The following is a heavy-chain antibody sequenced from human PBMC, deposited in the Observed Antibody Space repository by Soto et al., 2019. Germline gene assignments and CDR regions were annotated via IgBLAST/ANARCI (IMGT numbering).Heavy chain of an antibody. V-gene: IGHV3-9*01. CDR3: ARRMGEQQIEPRFGLDV. CDR1: GFTFDDYA. J-gene: IGHJ6*02. D-gene: IGHD3-16*01. CDR2: ISWNSGSI. Sequence: GGSLRLSCAASGFTFDDYAMHWVRQAPGKGLEWVSGISWNSGSIGYADSVKGRFTISRDNAKNSLYLQMNSLKASDTAMYYCARRMGEQQIEPRFGLDVWGQGTTVTVSS.